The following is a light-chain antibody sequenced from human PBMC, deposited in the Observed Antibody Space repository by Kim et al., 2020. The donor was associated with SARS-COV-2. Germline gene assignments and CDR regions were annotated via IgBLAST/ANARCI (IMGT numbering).Light chain of an antibody. CDR2: DAS. CDR1: QTISTW. CDR3: QQYNNYPWT. J-gene: IGKJ1*01. Sequence: ASVGDRVTITCRASQTISTWLAWYQQKPGKATKLLIYDASSLESGVPARFSGSGSGTDFTLTISSLQPDDFATYYCQQYNNYPWTFGQGTKVDIK. V-gene: IGKV1-5*01.